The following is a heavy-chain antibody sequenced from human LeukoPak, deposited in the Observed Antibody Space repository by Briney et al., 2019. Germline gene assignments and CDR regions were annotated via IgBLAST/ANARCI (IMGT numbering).Heavy chain of an antibody. CDR1: GYTFTGYY. J-gene: IGHJ4*02. D-gene: IGHD1-26*01. CDR3: AKGYSGNYGIGY. V-gene: IGHV1-2*06. CDR2: VNPNSGGT. Sequence: ASVKVSCKASGYTFTGYYMHWVRQAPGQGLEWMGRVNPNSGGTNYAQKFQGRVTMTRDTSISTAYMELSRLRSDDTAVYYCAKGYSGNYGIGYWGQGTLVTVSS.